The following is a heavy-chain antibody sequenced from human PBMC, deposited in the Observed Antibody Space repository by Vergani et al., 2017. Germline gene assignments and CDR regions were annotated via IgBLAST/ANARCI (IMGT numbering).Heavy chain of an antibody. J-gene: IGHJ4*02. V-gene: IGHV4-34*01. CDR1: GGSFSGYY. CDR2: INHSGST. Sequence: QVQLQQWGAGLLKPSETLSLTCAVYGGSFSGYYWSWIRQPPGKGLEWIEEINHSGSTNYNPSLKSRITISVDTSKNQFSLKLSYVTAADTAVYYCATRGGGYCSGGSCYPRRYVDYWGQGTLVTVYS. D-gene: IGHD2-15*01. CDR3: ATRGGGYCSGGSCYPRRYVDY.